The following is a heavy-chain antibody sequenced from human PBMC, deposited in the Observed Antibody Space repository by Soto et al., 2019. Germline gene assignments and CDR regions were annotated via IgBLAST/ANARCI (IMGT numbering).Heavy chain of an antibody. J-gene: IGHJ6*02. CDR2: IYYSGST. CDR1: GGSISSGGYY. CDR3: ARDPSGIAVAGRLKYDYYGMDV. D-gene: IGHD6-19*01. Sequence: SEALSLTCTVSGGSISSGGYYWSWIRQHPGKGLEWIGYIYYSGSTYYNPSLKSRVTISVDTSKNQFSLKLSSVTAADTAVYYCARDPSGIAVAGRLKYDYYGMDVWGQGTTVTVSS. V-gene: IGHV4-31*03.